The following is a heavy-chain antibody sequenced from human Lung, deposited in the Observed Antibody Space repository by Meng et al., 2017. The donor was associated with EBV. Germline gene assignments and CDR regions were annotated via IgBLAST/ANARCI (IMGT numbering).Heavy chain of an antibody. CDR2: IFSSGST. Sequence: GQRQDWGPGLCRPSGTLCVTSVVAGGSISSGCYYWSWIPQPPGEGLELIGYIFSSGSTYYNPSLKSRVTISIDTSKNQFSLKLSSVTAADTAMFYCARAPGLRLGDFSWGQGTLVTVSS. CDR1: GGSISSGCYY. J-gene: IGHJ5*02. D-gene: IGHD3-16*01. V-gene: IGHV4-30-4*01. CDR3: ARAPGLRLGDFS.